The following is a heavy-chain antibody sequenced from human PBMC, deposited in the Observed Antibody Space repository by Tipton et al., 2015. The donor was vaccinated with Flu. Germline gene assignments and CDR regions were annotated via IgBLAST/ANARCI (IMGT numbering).Heavy chain of an antibody. Sequence: LRLSCAVYGGSFSGYYWRWIRQPPGKGLEWIGEINHSGSTNYNSSLKSRVTISVDTSKNQFPRKLSSVTAADTAVYYCAGLRARGYSGYDLDYWGQGTLVTVSS. D-gene: IGHD5-12*01. V-gene: IGHV4-34*01. CDR2: INHSGST. CDR1: GGSFSGYY. J-gene: IGHJ4*02. CDR3: AGLRARGYSGYDLDY.